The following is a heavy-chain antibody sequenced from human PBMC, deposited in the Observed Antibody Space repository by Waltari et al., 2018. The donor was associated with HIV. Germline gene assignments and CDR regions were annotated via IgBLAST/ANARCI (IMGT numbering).Heavy chain of an antibody. CDR1: GSSISSGYY. CDR2: IYHSGSS. V-gene: IGHV4-38-2*02. D-gene: IGHD6-19*01. J-gene: IGHJ4*02. CDR3: ATIRAVAGSYYFDS. Sequence: SETLSLTCSVSGSSISSGYYWGWLRHPPGKGLEWIGNIYHSGSSYYHPSLESRVTISVDTSKNQFSLKVSSMTAADTALYYCATIRAVAGSYYFDSWGQGILVTVSS.